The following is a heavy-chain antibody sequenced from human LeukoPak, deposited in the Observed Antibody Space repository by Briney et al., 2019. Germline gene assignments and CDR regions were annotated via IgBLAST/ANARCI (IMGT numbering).Heavy chain of an antibody. D-gene: IGHD1-14*01. CDR1: GGSTNGYY. CDR2: MYDSGRS. Sequence: SETLSLTCSVSGGSTNGYYWSWIRQPPGKGPEWIAYMYDSGRSDYSPSLTSRGTISVDTSKNQFSLKLSSVTAADTAVYYCARHLRGTPWYWGQGTLVTVSS. CDR3: ARHLRGTPWY. J-gene: IGHJ4*02. V-gene: IGHV4-59*08.